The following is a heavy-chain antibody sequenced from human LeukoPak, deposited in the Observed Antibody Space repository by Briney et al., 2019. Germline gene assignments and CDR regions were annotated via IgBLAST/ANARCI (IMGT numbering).Heavy chain of an antibody. V-gene: IGHV3-74*01. Sequence: GGSLRLSCAASGFTFTNYWMHWVRQAPGKGPVWVSRIVDGTGTSYADSVKGRFTISRDNAKNTVSLQMNSLKAEDTAVYYCGTVFDHWGPGILVTVSS. CDR2: IVDGTGT. CDR3: GTVFDH. J-gene: IGHJ4*02. CDR1: GFTFTNYW.